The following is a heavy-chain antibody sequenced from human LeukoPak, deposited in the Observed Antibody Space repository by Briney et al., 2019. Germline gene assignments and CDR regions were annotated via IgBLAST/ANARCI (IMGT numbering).Heavy chain of an antibody. CDR1: GFTFSVHG. D-gene: IGHD3-22*01. J-gene: IGHJ4*02. CDR2: IGSSSSDI. V-gene: IGHV3-21*05. CDR3: ARGGYYDSSGSFDY. Sequence: PGGSLRLSCVASGFTFSVHGMSWVRQAPGKGLEWISYIGSSSSDIYNADSVKGRFTSSRDNAKNSLYLQMNSLRVEDTAVYYCARGGYYDSSGSFDYWGQGTLVTVSS.